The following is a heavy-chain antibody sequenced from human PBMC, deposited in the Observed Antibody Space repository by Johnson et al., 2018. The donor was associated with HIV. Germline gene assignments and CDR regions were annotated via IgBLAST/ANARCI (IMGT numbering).Heavy chain of an antibody. CDR1: GFTFSDYY. D-gene: IGHD1-26*01. CDR2: ISRGGSSASVI. CDR3: AKDWARTVGATLGPGAFDI. J-gene: IGHJ3*02. Sequence: QVQLVESGGGLMQPGGSLRLSCAASGFTFSDYYMSWIRQAPGKGLEWVSYISRGGSSASVIYYADSVKGRFTISRDNSKNTLYLQMNSLIAEDTAVYYCAKDWARTVGATLGPGAFDIWCQGTMVTVSS. V-gene: IGHV3-11*04.